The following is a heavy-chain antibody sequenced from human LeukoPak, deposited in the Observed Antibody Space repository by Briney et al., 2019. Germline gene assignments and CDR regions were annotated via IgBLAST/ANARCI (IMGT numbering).Heavy chain of an antibody. CDR1: GGSISSGSYY. Sequence: SETLSLTCTVSGGSISSGSYYWSWTRQPAGKGLEWIGRIYTSGSTNYNPSLKSRVTISVDTSKNQFSLKLSSVTAADTAVYYCASVGRRDGYKTSYYFDYWGQGTLVTVSS. V-gene: IGHV4-61*02. D-gene: IGHD5-24*01. J-gene: IGHJ4*02. CDR2: IYTSGST. CDR3: ASVGRRDGYKTSYYFDY.